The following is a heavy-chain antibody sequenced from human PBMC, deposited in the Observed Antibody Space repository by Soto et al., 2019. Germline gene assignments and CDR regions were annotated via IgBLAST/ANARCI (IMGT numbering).Heavy chain of an antibody. CDR1: GGSISSGGYS. CDR3: ARAILLWFGELSSYFDY. J-gene: IGHJ4*02. CDR2: IYHSGST. Sequence: KPSETLSLTCAVSGGSISSGGYSWSWIRQPPGKGLEWIGYIYHSGSTYYNPSLKSRVTISVDRSKNQFSLKLSSVTAADTAVYYCARAILLWFGELSSYFDYWGQGTLVTVS. D-gene: IGHD3-10*01. V-gene: IGHV4-30-2*01.